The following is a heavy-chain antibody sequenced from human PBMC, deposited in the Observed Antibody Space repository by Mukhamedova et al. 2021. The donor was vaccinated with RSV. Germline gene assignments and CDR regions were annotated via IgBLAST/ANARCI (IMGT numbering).Heavy chain of an antibody. J-gene: IGHJ4*02. V-gene: IGHV3-21*01. D-gene: IGHD1-14*01. CDR3: ARYTKWQYYFDY. Sequence: VHGGFTISRDNAKNSLYLQMNSLRAEDTAVYYCARYTKWQYYFDYWGQGTLVTVSS.